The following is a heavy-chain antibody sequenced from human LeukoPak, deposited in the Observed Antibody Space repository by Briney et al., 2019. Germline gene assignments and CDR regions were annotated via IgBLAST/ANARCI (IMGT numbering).Heavy chain of an antibody. D-gene: IGHD1-20*01. CDR3: AKVAYNWISYGPFDY. Sequence: GGSLRLSCAASGFTFSSYSMNSVRQAPGKGLEWVSSISGSGSGTYYADSVKGRFTISRDNSKNTLYLQMNSLRAEDTAVYYCAKVAYNWISYGPFDYWGQGTLVTVSS. V-gene: IGHV3-23*01. J-gene: IGHJ4*02. CDR2: ISGSGSGT. CDR1: GFTFSSYS.